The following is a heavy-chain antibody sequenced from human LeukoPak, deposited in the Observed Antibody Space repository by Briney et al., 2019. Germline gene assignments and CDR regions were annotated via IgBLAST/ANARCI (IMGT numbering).Heavy chain of an antibody. J-gene: IGHJ4*02. Sequence: EASVKVSCKASGYTFSAYTIHWVRQVPGQGLEWMGGIIPIFGTANYAQKFQGRVTITADESTSTAYMELSSLRSEDTAVYYCARGLSSGYYYGSFDYWGQGTLVTVSS. CDR3: ARGLSSGYYYGSFDY. V-gene: IGHV1-69*13. CDR1: GYTFSAYT. D-gene: IGHD3-22*01. CDR2: IIPIFGTA.